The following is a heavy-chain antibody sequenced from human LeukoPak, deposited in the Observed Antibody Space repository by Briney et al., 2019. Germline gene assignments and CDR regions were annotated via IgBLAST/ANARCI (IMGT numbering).Heavy chain of an antibody. Sequence: GGSLRLSCAASGFTFSSYGMHWVRQAPGKGLEWVAVIWYDGSNKFHADSVKGRFTISRDISKNTLYLQMNSLRAEDTAVYYCARDTSLGDLRFDYWGREPWSPSPQ. J-gene: IGHJ4*02. CDR3: ARDTSLGDLRFDY. CDR2: IWYDGSNK. V-gene: IGHV3-33*01. D-gene: IGHD2-21*02. CDR1: GFTFSSYG.